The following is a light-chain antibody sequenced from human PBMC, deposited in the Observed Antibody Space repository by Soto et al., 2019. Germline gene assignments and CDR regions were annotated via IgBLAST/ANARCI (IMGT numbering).Light chain of an antibody. CDR1: EDIRNY. Sequence: DIQMTQSPSTLSASIGARVTITCRASEDIRNYLAWYQQKPGKAPNLLISNASSLESGVPSRFSGSGSGTEFDLTISSLQPDDFASYYCLQSKSYSTFGQGTRWISN. J-gene: IGKJ1*01. V-gene: IGKV1-5*01. CDR3: LQSKSYST. CDR2: NAS.